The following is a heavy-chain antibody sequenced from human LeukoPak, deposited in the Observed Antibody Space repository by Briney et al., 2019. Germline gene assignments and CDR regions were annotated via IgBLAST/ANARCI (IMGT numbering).Heavy chain of an antibody. CDR3: ARHPFATPFDY. Sequence: PSETLSLTCTVSGDSVSGVYWSWIRQPPGKGLEWIGNVYYSGDTNYNPSLKSRVTMSLDTSKNQVSLRLSSVTAADTAVYYCARHPFATPFDYWGRGTLLTVSS. V-gene: IGHV4-59*08. CDR1: GDSVSGVY. D-gene: IGHD2-15*01. CDR2: VYYSGDT. J-gene: IGHJ4*02.